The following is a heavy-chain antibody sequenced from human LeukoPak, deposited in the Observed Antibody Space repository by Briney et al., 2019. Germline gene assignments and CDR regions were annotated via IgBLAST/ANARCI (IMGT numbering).Heavy chain of an antibody. V-gene: IGHV3-9*01. J-gene: IGHJ4*02. Sequence: GRSLRLSCAASGFTFDDYAMHWVRQAPGKGLEWVSGISSNSGSIGYADSVKGRSTISRDNAKNSLYLQMNSLRAEATALYSCAKESGSGPYYFDYWGQGTLVTVSS. CDR2: ISSNSGSI. D-gene: IGHD2-15*01. CDR1: GFTFDDYA. CDR3: AKESGSGPYYFDY.